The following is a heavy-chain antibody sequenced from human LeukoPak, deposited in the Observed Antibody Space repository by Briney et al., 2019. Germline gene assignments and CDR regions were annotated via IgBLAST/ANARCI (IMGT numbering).Heavy chain of an antibody. CDR2: ISYDGSNK. J-gene: IGHJ4*02. CDR3: AKAHYYGSGSPSGGFDY. D-gene: IGHD3-10*01. V-gene: IGHV3-30*18. CDR1: GFTFSSYW. Sequence: GGSLRLSCAASGFTFSSYWMSWVRQAPGKGLEWVAVISYDGSNKYYADSVKGRFTISRDNSKNTLYLQMNSLRAEDTAVYYCAKAHYYGSGSPSGGFDYWGQGTLVTVSS.